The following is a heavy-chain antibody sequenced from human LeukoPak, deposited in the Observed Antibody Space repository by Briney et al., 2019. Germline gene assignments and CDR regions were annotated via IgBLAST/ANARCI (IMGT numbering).Heavy chain of an antibody. CDR1: GFTFSSYA. CDR2: ISGSGGST. Sequence: PGGSLRLSCAASGFTFSSYAISWVRQAPGKGLEWVSAISGSGGSTYYADSVKGRFTISRYNSKNALYLQMNSLRAEDTAVYYCAKQYFKDYGDCVDCWGQGTQVTVSS. J-gene: IGHJ4*01. D-gene: IGHD4-17*01. CDR3: AKQYFKDYGDCVDC. V-gene: IGHV3-23*01.